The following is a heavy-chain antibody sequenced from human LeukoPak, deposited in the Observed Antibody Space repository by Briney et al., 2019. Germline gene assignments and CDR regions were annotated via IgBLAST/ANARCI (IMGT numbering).Heavy chain of an antibody. V-gene: IGHV4-34*01. Sequence: PSETLSLTCAVYGGSFSGYYWSWIRQPPGKGLEWIGEINHSGSTNYNPSLKSRVTISVDTSKKYFSLKLSSVTAADTAVYYCARGLTVTDFDYWGQGTLVTVSS. CDR1: GGSFSGYY. CDR2: INHSGST. CDR3: ARGLTVTDFDY. J-gene: IGHJ4*02. D-gene: IGHD4-11*01.